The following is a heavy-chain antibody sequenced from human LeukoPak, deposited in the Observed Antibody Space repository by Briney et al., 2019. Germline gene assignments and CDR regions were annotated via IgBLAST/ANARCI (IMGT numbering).Heavy chain of an antibody. CDR2: INTNTGNP. V-gene: IGHV7-4-1*02. D-gene: IGHD3-10*01. CDR1: GYTFTSYA. Sequence: ASVKVSCKASGYTFTSYAMNWVRQAPGQGLEWMGWINTNTGNPTYAQGFTGRFVFSLDTSVSTTYLQISSLKAEDTAVYYCARGLSLWFGEFHYMDVWGKGTTVTVSS. J-gene: IGHJ6*03. CDR3: ARGLSLWFGEFHYMDV.